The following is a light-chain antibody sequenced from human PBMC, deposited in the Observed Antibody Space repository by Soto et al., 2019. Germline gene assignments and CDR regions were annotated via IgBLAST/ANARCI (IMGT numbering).Light chain of an antibody. Sequence: DIQMTQSPSSLSASVGDRVTITCRASQSVGSLLNWFQQKPGKAPKLLIYSASTLQSGAPSRFSGRGAGTDFTLIISSLQPEDFATYYWQQSSSLPYTVGQGTKVEI. V-gene: IGKV1-39*01. CDR3: QQSSSLPYT. J-gene: IGKJ2*01. CDR1: QSVGSL. CDR2: SAS.